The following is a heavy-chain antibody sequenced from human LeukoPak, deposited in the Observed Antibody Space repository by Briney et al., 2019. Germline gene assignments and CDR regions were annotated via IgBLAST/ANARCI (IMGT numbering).Heavy chain of an antibody. J-gene: IGHJ6*02. CDR3: AKTFCSSTSCYHYYYYGMDV. D-gene: IGHD2-2*01. Sequence: GGSLRLSCAASGFTFSSYAMSWVRQAPGKGLEWVSAISGSGGSTYYADSVKGRFTISRGNSKNTLYLQMNSLRAEDTAVYYCAKTFCSSTSCYHYYYYGMDVWGQGTTVTVSS. CDR2: ISGSGGST. V-gene: IGHV3-23*01. CDR1: GFTFSSYA.